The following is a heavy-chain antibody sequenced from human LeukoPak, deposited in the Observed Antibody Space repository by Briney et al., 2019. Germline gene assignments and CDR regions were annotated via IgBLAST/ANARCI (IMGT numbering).Heavy chain of an antibody. V-gene: IGHV3-23*01. CDR2: ISGSGGST. CDR1: GFTFSSYA. D-gene: IGHD2-2*01. CDR3: AKLGLGVVVPAAVFDY. J-gene: IGHJ4*02. Sequence: GGSLRLSCAASGFTFSSYAMSWVRQAPGKGLEWVSAISGSGGSTYYADSVKGRFTISRDNSKNTLYLQMNSLRAEDTAVYYCAKLGLGVVVPAAVFDYWGQGTLVTVSS.